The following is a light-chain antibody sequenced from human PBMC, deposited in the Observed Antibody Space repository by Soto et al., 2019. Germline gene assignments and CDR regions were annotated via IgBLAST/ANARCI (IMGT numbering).Light chain of an antibody. CDR1: QSVSSN. Sequence: EIVMTQSPATLSVSPGERATLSCRASQSVSSNLVWYQQKPGQAPRLLIYAASTRATGIPARFSGSASGTEFTLTISRLEPEDFAVDYCQQSGSSGTFAQGTKVDIK. CDR3: QQSGSSGT. V-gene: IGKV3-15*01. J-gene: IGKJ1*01. CDR2: AAS.